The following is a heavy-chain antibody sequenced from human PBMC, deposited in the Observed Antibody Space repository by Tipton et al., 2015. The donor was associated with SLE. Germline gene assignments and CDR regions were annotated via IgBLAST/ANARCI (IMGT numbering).Heavy chain of an antibody. D-gene: IGHD2-8*01. Sequence: TLSLTCTVSGVSVTNYYWSWIRQPPGKRLEWIGFIQGRENTNYNPSLESRVTISVDTSKNQSSLQLTSVTAADTAIYYCARESFTNDFYYYMDVWGKGTTVPVSS. V-gene: IGHV4-59*02. J-gene: IGHJ6*03. CDR2: IQGRENT. CDR3: ARESFTNDFYYYMDV. CDR1: GVSVTNYY.